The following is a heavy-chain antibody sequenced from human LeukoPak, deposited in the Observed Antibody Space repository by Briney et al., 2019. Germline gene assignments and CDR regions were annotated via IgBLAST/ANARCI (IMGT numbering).Heavy chain of an antibody. CDR1: GGSFSGYY. D-gene: IGHD2-2*01. V-gene: IGHV4-34*01. Sequence: SETLSLTCAVYGGSFSGYYWSWIRQPPGKGLEWIGGTNHNGSTNYNPSLKSRVNISVDTSKNQFSLKLSSVTAADTAVYYCATRAPRYCSSTSCYWGRASWFDPWGQGTLVTVSS. J-gene: IGHJ5*02. CDR3: ATRAPRYCSSTSCYWGRASWFDP. CDR2: TNHNGST.